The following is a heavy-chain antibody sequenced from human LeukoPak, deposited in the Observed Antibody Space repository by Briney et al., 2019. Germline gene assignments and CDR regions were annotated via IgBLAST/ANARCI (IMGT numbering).Heavy chain of an antibody. CDR2: IYTSGST. CDR3: ARDEYYYDSSGYYFVH. J-gene: IGHJ4*02. CDR1: GGSISSYY. Sequence: SETLSLTCTVSGGSISSYYWSWIRQPAGKGLEWIGRIYTSGSTNYNPSLKSRVTMSVDTSKNQFSLKLSSVTAADTAVYYCARDEYYYDSSGYYFVHWGQGTLVTVSS. D-gene: IGHD3-22*01. V-gene: IGHV4-4*07.